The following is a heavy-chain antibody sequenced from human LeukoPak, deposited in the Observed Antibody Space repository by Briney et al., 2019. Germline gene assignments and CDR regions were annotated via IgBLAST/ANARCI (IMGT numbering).Heavy chain of an antibody. J-gene: IGHJ6*03. CDR2: IWYDGSHA. Sequence: GGSLRLSCAASGFTVSSNYMNWVRQAPGKGLEWVAVIWYDGSHANYADAVKGRFTISRDNSKNTLYLQMNSPRAEDTAVYYCARDRGYSSRWNFGKDYYMDVWGKGTTVTVSS. CDR3: ARDRGYSSRWNFGKDYYMDV. D-gene: IGHD6-13*01. CDR1: GFTVSSNY. V-gene: IGHV3-33*08.